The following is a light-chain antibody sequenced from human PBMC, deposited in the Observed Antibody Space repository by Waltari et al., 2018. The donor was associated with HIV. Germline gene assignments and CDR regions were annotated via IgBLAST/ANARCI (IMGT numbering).Light chain of an antibody. J-gene: IGLJ3*02. CDR2: EHH. Sequence: NFILTQPHSVSESPGKTVTISCTGRRGSIASHYVQWYQQRPGSAPTTVIYEHHQRPSGVPDRFSGSIDSPSNSASLTISGLKTEDEADYYCQSYDSITWVFGGGTKLTVL. CDR1: RGSIASHY. CDR3: QSYDSITWV. V-gene: IGLV6-57*02.